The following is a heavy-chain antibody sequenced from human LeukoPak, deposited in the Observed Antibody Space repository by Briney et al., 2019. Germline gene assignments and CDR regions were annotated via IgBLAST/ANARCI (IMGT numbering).Heavy chain of an antibody. J-gene: IGHJ6*03. CDR1: GGSFSGYY. V-gene: IGHV4-34*01. D-gene: IGHD3-10*01. CDR2: INHGGST. Sequence: PSETLSLTCAVYGGSFSGYYWSWIRQPPGKGLEWIGEINHGGSTNYNPFLKSRVTISVDTSKNQFSLKLSSVTAADTAVYYCARRGDWYYYYYYMDVWGKGTTVTVSS. CDR3: ARRGDWYYYYYYMDV.